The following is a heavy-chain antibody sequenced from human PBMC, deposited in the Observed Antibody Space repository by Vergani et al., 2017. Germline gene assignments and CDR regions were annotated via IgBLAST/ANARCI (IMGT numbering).Heavy chain of an antibody. CDR2: ISPYNHKT. Sequence: QAPLGQSDSEVKKPGDSVTLSCKTSGYTFVNHPITWVRQAPGQGLEWMGWISPYNHKTLYSQKVEGRVTMTSDTSSRTVFLELRRLTSDDTAIYYCARSQMATNDFDLWGRGTLVTGSS. CDR1: GYTFVNHP. D-gene: IGHD5-24*01. J-gene: IGHJ4*02. V-gene: IGHV1-18*04. CDR3: ARSQMATNDFDL.